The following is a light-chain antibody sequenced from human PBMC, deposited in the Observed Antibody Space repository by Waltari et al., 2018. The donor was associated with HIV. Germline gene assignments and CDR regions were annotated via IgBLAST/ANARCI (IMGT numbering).Light chain of an antibody. V-gene: IGLV1-47*01. J-gene: IGLJ3*02. CDR3: AAWDNYLNAWV. CDR1: SSTTASHF. Sequence: QSVLTQPPSTSATPGQRVTILCSGASSTTASHFVSCYQHLPGATPKLLIFESDRRPSGVPDRFSGSESGTSASLAISGLRSEDEADYYCAAWDNYLNAWVFGGGTRVTVL. CDR2: ESD.